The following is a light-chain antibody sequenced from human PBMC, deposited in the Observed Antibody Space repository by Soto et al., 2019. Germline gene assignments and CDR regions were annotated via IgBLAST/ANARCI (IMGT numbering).Light chain of an antibody. CDR1: SSDVGGYNY. Sequence: QSVLTQPASVSGSPGQSITISCTGTSSDVGGYNYVSWYQQHPGKAPKLIIYEDTKRPSGISSRFSGSESGITAFLTISGLQAEDEADYYCCSYAGSSTYVFGTGTKVTVL. V-gene: IGLV2-23*01. CDR2: EDT. J-gene: IGLJ1*01. CDR3: CSYAGSSTYV.